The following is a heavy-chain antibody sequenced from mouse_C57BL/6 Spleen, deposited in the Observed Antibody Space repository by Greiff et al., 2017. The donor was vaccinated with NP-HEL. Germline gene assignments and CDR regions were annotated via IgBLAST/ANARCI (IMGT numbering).Heavy chain of an antibody. CDR1: GFNIKNTY. V-gene: IGHV14-3*01. D-gene: IGHD2-4*01. J-gene: IGHJ1*03. CDR3: ASLLYYDYDGEDWYFDV. Sequence: EVQLQQSVAELVRPGASVKLSCTASGFNIKNTYMHWVKQRPEQGLEWIGRIDPANGNTKYAPKFQGKATITADTSSNTAYLQLSSLTSEDTAIYYCASLLYYDYDGEDWYFDVWGTGTTVTVSS. CDR2: IDPANGNT.